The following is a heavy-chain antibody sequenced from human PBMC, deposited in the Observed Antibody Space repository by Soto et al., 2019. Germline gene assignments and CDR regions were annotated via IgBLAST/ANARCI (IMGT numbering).Heavy chain of an antibody. J-gene: IGHJ4*02. CDR2: INPNGGST. V-gene: IGHV1-46*01. D-gene: IGHD3-10*01. CDR3: ARGFESGDK. CDR1: GYIFTNYY. Sequence: QVRLVQSGAEVKKPGASVKVSCKASGYIFTNYYIHWVRQAPGQGLEWMAIINPNGGSTNCVQELQGRITLTRATSTSTVYLDLSSLTSEDMAVYYCARGFESGDKWGQGTLVTVSS.